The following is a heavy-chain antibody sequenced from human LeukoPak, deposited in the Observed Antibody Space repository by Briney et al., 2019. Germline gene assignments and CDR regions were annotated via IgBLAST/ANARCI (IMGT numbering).Heavy chain of an antibody. J-gene: IGHJ6*03. CDR1: GGTFNSYA. CDR2: ISAYNGNT. D-gene: IGHD2-2*01. CDR3: ARVGYCSSTSCYVWGYYDYYCYMDV. Sequence: ASVKVSCKASGGTFNSYAISWVRQAPGQGLEWMGWISAYNGNTNYAQKLQGRVTMTTDTSTSTAYMELRSLRSDDTAVYYCARVGYCSSTSCYVWGYYDYYCYMDVWGKGTTVTVSS. V-gene: IGHV1-18*01.